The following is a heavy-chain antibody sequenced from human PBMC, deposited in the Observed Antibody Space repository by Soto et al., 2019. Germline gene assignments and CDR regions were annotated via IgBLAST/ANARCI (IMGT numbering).Heavy chain of an antibody. CDR1: GFTFSSYG. J-gene: IGHJ4*02. CDR3: AKDPNWNDVPSYYFDY. CDR2: ISYDGSNK. D-gene: IGHD1-20*01. Sequence: GGSLRLFCAASGFTFSSYGMHWVRQAPGKGLEWVAVISYDGSNKYYADSVKGRFTISRDNSKNTLYLQMNSLRAEDTAVYYCAKDPNWNDVPSYYFDYWGQGTLVTVSS. V-gene: IGHV3-30*18.